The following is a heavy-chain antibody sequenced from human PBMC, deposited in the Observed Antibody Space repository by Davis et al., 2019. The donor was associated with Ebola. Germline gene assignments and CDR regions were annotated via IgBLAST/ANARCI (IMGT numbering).Heavy chain of an antibody. CDR1: GYTFTSYG. CDR2: ISAYNGNT. CDR3: ARDRIVVVPAANYYYYMDV. Sequence: ASVKVSCKASGYTFTSYGISWVRQAPGQGLEWMGWISAYNGNTNYAQKLQGRVTMTTDTSTSTAYMELRSLRSDDTAVYYCARDRIVVVPAANYYYYMDVWGKGTTVTVSS. V-gene: IGHV1-18*04. D-gene: IGHD2-2*01. J-gene: IGHJ6*03.